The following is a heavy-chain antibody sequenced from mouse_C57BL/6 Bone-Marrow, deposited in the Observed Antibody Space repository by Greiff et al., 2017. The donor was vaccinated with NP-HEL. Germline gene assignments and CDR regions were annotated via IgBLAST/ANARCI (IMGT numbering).Heavy chain of an antibody. CDR3: AVSTMITTWFAY. J-gene: IGHJ3*01. CDR1: GYTFTSYW. D-gene: IGHD2-4*01. Sequence: QVQLQQPGAELVKPGASVKLSCKASGYTFTSYWMHWVKQRPGQGLEWIGEINPSNGRTNYNEKFKSKGTLTVDKSSSTAYMQLSSLTSDDSAVYYCAVSTMITTWFAYWGQGTRVTVSA. V-gene: IGHV1S81*02. CDR2: INPSNGRT.